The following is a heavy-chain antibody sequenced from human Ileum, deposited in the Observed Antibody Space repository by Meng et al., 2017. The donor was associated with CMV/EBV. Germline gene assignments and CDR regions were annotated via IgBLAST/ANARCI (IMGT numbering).Heavy chain of an antibody. CDR3: ARVAIYDSTGYYHSPKFDS. CDR1: GYSISSGYY. V-gene: IGHV4-38-2*02. CDR2: IYHNGST. J-gene: IGHJ4*02. Sequence: SETLSLTCTVSGYSISSGYYWGWIRQPPGKGLKWIGTIYHNGSTSYNPSLKSRVTISVDTSKNQFSLKLTSVTAADTAVYYCARVAIYDSTGYYHSPKFDSWGQGALVTVSS. D-gene: IGHD3-22*01.